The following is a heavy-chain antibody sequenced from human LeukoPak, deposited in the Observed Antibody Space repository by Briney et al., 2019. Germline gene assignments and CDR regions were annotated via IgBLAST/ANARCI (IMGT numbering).Heavy chain of an antibody. CDR1: GFPFSSYA. D-gene: IGHD2-2*01. CDR2: ISGSGGST. V-gene: IGHV3-23*01. Sequence: GGSLRLSCAASGFPFSSYAMSWVRQAPGKGLEWVSAISGSGGSTYYADPVKGRFTISRDNSKNTLYLQTNSLRAEDTAVYYCAKVSVVPAATRWFDPWGQGTLVTVSS. J-gene: IGHJ5*02. CDR3: AKVSVVPAATRWFDP.